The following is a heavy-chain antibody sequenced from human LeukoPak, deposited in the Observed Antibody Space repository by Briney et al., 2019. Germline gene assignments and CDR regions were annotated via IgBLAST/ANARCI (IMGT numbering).Heavy chain of an antibody. CDR2: IIPIFGTA. J-gene: IGHJ6*02. V-gene: IGHV1-69*13. CDR1: GGTFISYA. D-gene: IGHD3-10*01. CDR3: ARRGYYYGMDV. Sequence: ASVKVSCTASGGTFISYAINWVRQAPGQGLEWMGGIIPIFGTANYAQKFQGRVTITADESTSTAYMELSSLRSEDTAVYYCARRGYYYGMDVWGQGTTVTVSS.